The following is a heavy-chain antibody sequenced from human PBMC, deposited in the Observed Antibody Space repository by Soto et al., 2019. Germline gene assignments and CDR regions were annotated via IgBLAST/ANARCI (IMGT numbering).Heavy chain of an antibody. CDR2: IVVGSGNT. V-gene: IGHV1-58*02. D-gene: IGHD6-19*01. CDR3: AATYSSGWYGGGFQH. J-gene: IGHJ1*01. CDR1: GFTFTSSA. Sequence: QMQLVQSGPEVKKPGTSVKVSCKASGFTFTSSAMQWVRQARGQCLEWIGWIVVGSGNTNYAQKFQERVTITRDMSTSTAYMELSSLRSEDTAVYHCAATYSSGWYGGGFQHWGQGTLVTVSS.